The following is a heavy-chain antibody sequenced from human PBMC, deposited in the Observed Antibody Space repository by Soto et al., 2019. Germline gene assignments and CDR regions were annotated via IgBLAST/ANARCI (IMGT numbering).Heavy chain of an antibody. CDR3: ARDRVAGIWGDAFDI. CDR2: INPYNANV. V-gene: IGHV1-18*04. D-gene: IGHD3-16*01. Sequence: QVQLVQSGAEVKKPGASVKVSCKTSGYTFTNHGINWVRQAPGQGLEWMGWINPYNANVNYAQKLQGRVTMTTDTSTSTAYMDLRRLTSDDTDVYYCARDRVAGIWGDAFDIWGQGTMVTVSS. CDR1: GYTFTNHG. J-gene: IGHJ3*02.